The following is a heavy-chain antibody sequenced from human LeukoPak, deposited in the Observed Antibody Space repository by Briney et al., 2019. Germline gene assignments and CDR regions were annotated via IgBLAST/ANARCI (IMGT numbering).Heavy chain of an antibody. J-gene: IGHJ4*02. CDR3: ARDLAGATTHPVGY. CDR1: GFTFSDYY. Sequence: PGGSLRLSCAAAGFTFSDYYMSWIRQAPGKGREWVSYISSSGSTIYYADSVKGRFTISRDNAKNSLYLQMNSLRAEDTAVYYCARDLAGATTHPVGYWGQGTLVTVSS. CDR2: ISSSGSTI. V-gene: IGHV3-11*04. D-gene: IGHD1-26*01.